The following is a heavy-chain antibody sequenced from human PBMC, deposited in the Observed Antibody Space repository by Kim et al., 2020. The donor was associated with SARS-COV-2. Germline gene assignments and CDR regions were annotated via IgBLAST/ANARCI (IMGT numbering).Heavy chain of an antibody. CDR3: ARDRLRFGGQGGYDP. Sequence: SETLSLTCTVSGGPISSYYWSWIRQPPGKGLEWIGFIYYSGTPNYNPSLKSRVTITADTSTNQSSLKLIPVITADTAVYYCARDRLRFGGQGGYDPWCEG. D-gene: IGHD3-10*01. V-gene: IGHV4-59*01. CDR2: IYYSGTP. J-gene: IGHJ5*02. CDR1: GGPISSYY.